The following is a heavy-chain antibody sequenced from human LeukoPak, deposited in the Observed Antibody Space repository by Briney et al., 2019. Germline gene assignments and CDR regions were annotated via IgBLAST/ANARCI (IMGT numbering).Heavy chain of an antibody. CDR2: IYYRGRI. D-gene: IGHD4-11*01. CDR1: GDSTSGYL. J-gene: IGHJ4*02. CDR3: ARLRGNYFPDY. V-gene: IGHV4-59*01. Sequence: PSETLSLTCTVSGDSTSGYLWTWIRQPPGKGLEWVGYIYYRGRINYNPSLKSRLTISVDASKNQFFLKLSSVTAADTAVYYCARLRGNYFPDYWGQGTLVTVSS.